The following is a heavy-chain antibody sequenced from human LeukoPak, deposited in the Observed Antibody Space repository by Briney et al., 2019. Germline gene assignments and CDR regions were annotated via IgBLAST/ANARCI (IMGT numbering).Heavy chain of an antibody. V-gene: IGHV3-23*01. CDR3: AKANSHGYFDWLHLIPIDY. CDR2: ISGSGGST. D-gene: IGHD3-9*01. Sequence: PGGTLRLSCAASGFTFSSYGMSWVRQAPGKGLEWVSAISGSGGSTYYADSVKGRFTISRDNSKNTLYLQMNSLRAEDTAVYYCAKANSHGYFDWLHLIPIDYWGQGTLVTVSS. J-gene: IGHJ4*02. CDR1: GFTFSSYG.